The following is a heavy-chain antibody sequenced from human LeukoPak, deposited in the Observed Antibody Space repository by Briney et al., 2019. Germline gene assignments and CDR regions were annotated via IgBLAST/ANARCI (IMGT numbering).Heavy chain of an antibody. CDR3: ARWGSGSPETAATLYYYYGMDV. CDR1: GGSFSGYY. D-gene: IGHD2-15*01. CDR2: INHSGST. V-gene: IGHV4-34*01. J-gene: IGHJ6*04. Sequence: PLETLSLTCAVYGGSFSGYYWSWIRQPPGKGLEWIGEINHSGSTNYNPSLKSRVTMSVDTSKTQFSLRLSSVPAADTAVYYCARWGSGSPETAATLYYYYGMDVWGKGTTVTVSS.